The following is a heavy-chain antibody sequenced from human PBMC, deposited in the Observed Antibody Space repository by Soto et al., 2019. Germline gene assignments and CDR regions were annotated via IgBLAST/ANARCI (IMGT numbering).Heavy chain of an antibody. CDR1: GFTFTSSA. CDR2: IVVGSGNT. Sequence: GASVKVSCKASGFTFTSSAAQWVRQARGQRLEWIGWIVVGSGNTNYAQKFQERVTITRDMSTSTAYMELSSLRSEDTAVYYCAAPGRWELQNWGQGTLVTVSS. CDR3: AAPGRWELQN. D-gene: IGHD1-26*01. V-gene: IGHV1-58*01. J-gene: IGHJ4*02.